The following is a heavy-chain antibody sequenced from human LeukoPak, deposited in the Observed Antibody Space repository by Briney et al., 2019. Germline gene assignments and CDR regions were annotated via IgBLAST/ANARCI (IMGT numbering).Heavy chain of an antibody. CDR2: VGISGDT. D-gene: IGHD6-19*01. Sequence: LPGGSLRLSCAASGFTFRSYDMHWVRQVTGKGLEWVSAVGISGDTYYAGSVKGRFTISRENAKNSLYLQMNSLTAGDTAVYYCVRGGIQVSGIDEIDYWGQGTLVTVSS. V-gene: IGHV3-13*01. CDR3: VRGGIQVSGIDEIDY. CDR1: GFTFRSYD. J-gene: IGHJ4*02.